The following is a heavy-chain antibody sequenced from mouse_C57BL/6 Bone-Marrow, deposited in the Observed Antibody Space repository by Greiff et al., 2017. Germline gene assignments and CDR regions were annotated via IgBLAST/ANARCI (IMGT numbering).Heavy chain of an antibody. J-gene: IGHJ3*01. V-gene: IGHV2-2*01. D-gene: IGHD1-1*01. CDR3: ARKGDYGSSIQAWCAY. CDR1: GFSLTSYG. Sequence: VQLQQSGPGLVQPSQSLSITCTVSGFSLTSYGVHWVRQSPGKGLEWLGVIWSGGSTDYNAAFISRLSISKDNSKSQVFFKMNSLQADDTAIYYCARKGDYGSSIQAWCAYWGQGTLVTVSA. CDR2: IWSGGST.